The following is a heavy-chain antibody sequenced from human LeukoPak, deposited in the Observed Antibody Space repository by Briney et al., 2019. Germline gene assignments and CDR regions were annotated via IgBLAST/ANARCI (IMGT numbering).Heavy chain of an antibody. J-gene: IGHJ4*02. V-gene: IGHV4-34*01. CDR2: INHSGST. CDR3: ASSAGSTKSRRQYYFDY. CDR1: GESFSDYY. Sequence: SETLSLTCAVYGESFSDYYWSWIRQPPGKGLEWIGEINHSGSTNYNPSLKSRVTISVDTSKNQFFLKLNSVTAADTAVYYCASSAGSTKSRRQYYFDYWGQGTLVTVSS. D-gene: IGHD5/OR15-5a*01.